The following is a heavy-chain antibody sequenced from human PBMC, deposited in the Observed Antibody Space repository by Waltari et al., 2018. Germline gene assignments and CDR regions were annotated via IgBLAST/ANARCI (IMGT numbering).Heavy chain of an antibody. Sequence: VQLQESGPGPAKPSATRPLTCPIQGCPVRFARYYGSWTRQPPGKGLDWIGYISGSGSTNFNPSLKSRVNMSVDTSKDQFSLNLSSVTAADTAVYFCARGHDFWSGYFGNYYYYMDVWGKGRTVTVS. J-gene: IGHJ6*03. CDR2: ISGSGST. D-gene: IGHD3-3*01. CDR3: ARGHDFWSGYFGNYYYYMDV. CDR1: GCPVRFARYY. V-gene: IGHV4-61*01.